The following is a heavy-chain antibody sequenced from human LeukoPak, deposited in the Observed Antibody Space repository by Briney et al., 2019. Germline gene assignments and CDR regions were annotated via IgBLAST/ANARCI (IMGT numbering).Heavy chain of an antibody. D-gene: IGHD3-16*01. V-gene: IGHV5-51*01. J-gene: IGHJ4*02. CDR2: IYPGDSDT. Sequence: GESLKISCKGFGYRFTTYWIGWVRQMPGKGLEWMGIIYPGDSDTRYNPSFQGQVTISADNSISTAYLQWNSLKASDTAMYYCARATWGVVSPYYFDYWGQGTLVTVSS. CDR3: ARATWGVVSPYYFDY. CDR1: GYRFTTYW.